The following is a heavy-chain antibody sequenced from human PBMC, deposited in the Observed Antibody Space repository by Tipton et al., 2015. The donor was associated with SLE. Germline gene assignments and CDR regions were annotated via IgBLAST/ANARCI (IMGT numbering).Heavy chain of an antibody. V-gene: IGHV4-59*01. D-gene: IGHD3-3*01. J-gene: IGHJ4*02. CDR3: ASGKFGVACTDY. CDR2: IYYSGST. Sequence: TLSLTCTVSGDSISSYYWSWIRQPPGKGLEWIGYIYYSGSTNYNPSLKSRVTISVDTSKNQFSLKLSSVTAADTAVYYCASGKFGVACTDYWGQGSMVPVSS. CDR1: GDSISSYY.